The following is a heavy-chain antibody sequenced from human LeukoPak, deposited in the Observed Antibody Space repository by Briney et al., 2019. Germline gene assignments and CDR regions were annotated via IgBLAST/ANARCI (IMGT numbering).Heavy chain of an antibody. V-gene: IGHV4-59*08. D-gene: IGHD6-13*01. J-gene: IGHJ4*02. CDR1: GGSISGYY. CDR2: IYYNGNT. CDR3: ARRARATAGGDYFDY. Sequence: SETLSLTCTVSGGSISGYYWTWVRQAPVKGLEWIGYIYYNGNTKYNPSLNGRVTISLEKSRSQFSLKLSSVTVADTAVYYCARRARATAGGDYFDYWGQGTLVTVSS.